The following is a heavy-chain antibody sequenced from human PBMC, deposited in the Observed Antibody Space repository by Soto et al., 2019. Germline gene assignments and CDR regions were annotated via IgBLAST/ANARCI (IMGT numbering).Heavy chain of an antibody. J-gene: IGHJ5*02. CDR2: IYYSGST. CDR3: ARNPHLRYFDWLLNFDP. D-gene: IGHD3-9*01. V-gene: IGHV4-39*01. CDR1: GGSISSSSYF. Sequence: SETLSLTCTVSGGSISSSSYFWGWIRQPPGKGLEWIGSIYYSGSTYYNPSLKSRVTISVDTSKNQFSLKLSSLTAADTAVYYCARNPHLRYFDWLLNFDPWGQGTLVTVSS.